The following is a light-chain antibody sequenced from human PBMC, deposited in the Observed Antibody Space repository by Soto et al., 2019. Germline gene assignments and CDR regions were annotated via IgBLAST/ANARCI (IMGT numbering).Light chain of an antibody. CDR3: QQYGSSWWT. V-gene: IGKV3-20*01. CDR2: GGS. J-gene: IGKJ1*01. Sequence: EIVLTQSPATLSLSPGESATLSCMANQSVTGYFVWYDQKPSQAPRLHIYGGSRRATGIPDRLSGSASGTDFTLTISSLEPEEFAVYYCQQYGSSWWTFGQGTKLDI. CDR1: QSVTGY.